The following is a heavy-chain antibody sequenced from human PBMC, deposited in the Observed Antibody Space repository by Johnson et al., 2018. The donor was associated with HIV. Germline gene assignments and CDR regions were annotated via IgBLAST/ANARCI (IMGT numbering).Heavy chain of an antibody. CDR2: IWYDGSNK. J-gene: IGHJ3*02. Sequence: QVQLVESGGGVVQPGRSLRLSCAASGFTFSTYGMHWVRQAPGKGLEWLAVIWYDGSNKYYADSVKGRFTIYRDNSKFTLYLQMNSLRVEDTAVYYCAKDSDAFDIWGQGTMVTVSS. CDR3: AKDSDAFDI. CDR1: GFTFSTYG. V-gene: IGHV3-33*06.